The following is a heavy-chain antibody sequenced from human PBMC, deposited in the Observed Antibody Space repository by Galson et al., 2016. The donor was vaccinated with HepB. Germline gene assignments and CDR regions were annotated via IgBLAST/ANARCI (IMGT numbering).Heavy chain of an antibody. CDR2: INPSGGTI. D-gene: IGHD6-25*01. V-gene: IGHV3-48*03. CDR1: GFTFNTYE. Sequence: SLRLSCAASGFTFNTYEMNWVRQASGKGLEWIAYINPSGGTIYYADSVKGRFTISRDNAKNSLYLQMNSLRAEDTALYYCARDRIAAAVYYYGMDVWGQGATDTVSS. CDR3: ARDRIAAAVYYYGMDV. J-gene: IGHJ6*02.